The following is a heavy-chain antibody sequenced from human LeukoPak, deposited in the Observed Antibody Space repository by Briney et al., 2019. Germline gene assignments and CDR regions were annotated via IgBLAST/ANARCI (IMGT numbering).Heavy chain of an antibody. CDR2: ISWNSGSI. J-gene: IGHJ4*02. CDR1: GFTFDDYA. V-gene: IGHV3-9*01. Sequence: GGSLRLSCAASGFTFDDYAMHWVRQAPGKGLEWVSGISWNSGSIGYADSVKGRFTISRDNAKNSLYLQMNSLRAEDTAVYYCARGEGDILTGYYFDYWGQGTLVTVSS. D-gene: IGHD3-9*01. CDR3: ARGEGDILTGYYFDY.